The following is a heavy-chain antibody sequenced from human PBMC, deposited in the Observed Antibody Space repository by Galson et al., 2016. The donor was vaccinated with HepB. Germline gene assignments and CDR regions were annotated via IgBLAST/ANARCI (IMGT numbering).Heavy chain of an antibody. CDR2: ISGAGGST. Sequence: SLRLSCAASGFTFNTYATSWVRQAPGKGLEWVSSISGAGGSTYYADSVKGRFTISRDNSRNTLYLQMHSLRAEDTAIYYCAKGNTVTTRLFDYWGQGTLVTVSS. CDR3: AKGNTVTTRLFDY. V-gene: IGHV3-23*01. CDR1: GFTFNTYA. D-gene: IGHD4-17*01. J-gene: IGHJ4*02.